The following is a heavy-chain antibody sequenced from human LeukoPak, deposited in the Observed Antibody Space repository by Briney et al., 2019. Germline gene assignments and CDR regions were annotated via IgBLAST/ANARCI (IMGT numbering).Heavy chain of an antibody. Sequence: SETLSLTCAVSGGSMSTSTYYWGWIRPPPGKGLEWIGSIYYSGSTYYNPSLKSRVTISVDTSKNQFSLKLSSVTAADTAVYYCATQRRIFGVVIIPPHFDYWGQGTLVTVSS. J-gene: IGHJ4*02. V-gene: IGHV4-39*01. D-gene: IGHD3-3*01. CDR2: IYYSGST. CDR1: GGSMSTSTYY. CDR3: ATQRRIFGVVIIPPHFDY.